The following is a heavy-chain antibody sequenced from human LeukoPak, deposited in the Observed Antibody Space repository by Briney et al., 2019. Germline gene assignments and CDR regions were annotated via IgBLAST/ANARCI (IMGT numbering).Heavy chain of an antibody. V-gene: IGHV3-21*01. Sequence: GGSLRLSCAASGFTFSSYSMNWVRQAPGKGLEWVSSISSSSSYLYYADSVKGRFTISRDNAKNSLYLQMNSLRAEDTAVHYCARDNSDSSSWYVYYYYYMDVWGKGTTVTVSS. CDR3: ARDNSDSSSWYVYYYYYMDV. CDR2: ISSSSSYL. J-gene: IGHJ6*03. D-gene: IGHD6-13*01. CDR1: GFTFSSYS.